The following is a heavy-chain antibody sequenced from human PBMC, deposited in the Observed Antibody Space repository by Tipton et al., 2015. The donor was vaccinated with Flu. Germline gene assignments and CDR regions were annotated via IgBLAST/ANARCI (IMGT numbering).Heavy chain of an antibody. V-gene: IGHV4-38-2*01. CDR1: GFSISSGYY. Sequence: TLSLTCAVSGFSISSGYYWGWIRQPPGKGLEWIGGIHHSGTTYYNPSLKSRVTTSVDTSKNQFSLKLSPVTAADTAVYYCAKVYCDSTNCYAGRLQFDYWGQGTLVTVSS. J-gene: IGHJ4*02. CDR2: IHHSGTT. D-gene: IGHD2-2*01. CDR3: AKVYCDSTNCYAGRLQFDY.